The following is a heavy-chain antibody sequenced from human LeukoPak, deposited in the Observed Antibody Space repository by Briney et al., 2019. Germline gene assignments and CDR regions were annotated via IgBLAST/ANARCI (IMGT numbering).Heavy chain of an antibody. D-gene: IGHD1-14*01. CDR1: EFTFSNYA. CDR3: AKGSGINHYHWIDP. V-gene: IGHV3-23*01. J-gene: IGHJ5*02. CDR2: ISGGGGST. Sequence: GGFLRLSCAASEFTFSNYAMNWVRQAPGKGLEWVSGISGGGGSTYYADSVKGRFTISRDNSKNTLYLQMDSLRAEDTALYYCAKGSGINHYHWIDPWGQGTLVTVSS.